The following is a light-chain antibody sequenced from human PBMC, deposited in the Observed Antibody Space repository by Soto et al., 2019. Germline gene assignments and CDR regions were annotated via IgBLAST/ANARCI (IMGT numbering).Light chain of an antibody. J-gene: IGLJ3*02. V-gene: IGLV1-44*01. CDR1: SSNIGSNT. CDR3: EAWEDRLKARV. CDR2: SNN. Sequence: QPVLTQPPSASGTPGQRVTISCSGSSSNIGSNTVNWYQQLPGTAPKLLIYSNNQRPSGVPDRFSGSKSGTSASLAISGLQSEDEADYYCEAWEDRLKARVFGGGTEVTVL.